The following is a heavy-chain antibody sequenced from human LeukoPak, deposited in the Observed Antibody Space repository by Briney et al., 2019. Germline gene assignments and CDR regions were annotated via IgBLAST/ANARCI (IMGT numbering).Heavy chain of an antibody. Sequence: SETLSLTCTVSGGSISSSSYYWGWIRQPPGKGLEWIGSIYYSGSTYYNPSLKSRVTISVDTSKNQFSLKLSSVTAADTAVYYCARRGYDFWSGYHGEAFDIWGQGTMATVSS. D-gene: IGHD3-3*01. CDR2: IYYSGST. CDR3: ARRGYDFWSGYHGEAFDI. J-gene: IGHJ3*02. CDR1: GGSISSSSYY. V-gene: IGHV4-39*01.